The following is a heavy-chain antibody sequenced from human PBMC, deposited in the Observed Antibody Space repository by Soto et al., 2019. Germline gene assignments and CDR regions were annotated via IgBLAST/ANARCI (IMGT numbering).Heavy chain of an antibody. Sequence: VSVKVCCKASGYTFTSYGISWVRQAPGRGLEWMGIINPSGGSTSYAQKFQGRVTMTRDTSTSTVYMELSSLRSEDTAVYYCARAGFPLIQADIVLMVYARLFDYWGQGTLVTVSS. CDR2: INPSGGST. D-gene: IGHD2-8*01. CDR3: ARAGFPLIQADIVLMVYARLFDY. CDR1: GYTFTSYG. J-gene: IGHJ4*02. V-gene: IGHV1-46*01.